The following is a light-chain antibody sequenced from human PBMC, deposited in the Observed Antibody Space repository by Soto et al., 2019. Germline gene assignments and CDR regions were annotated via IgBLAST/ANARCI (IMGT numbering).Light chain of an antibody. CDR1: QSLGYY. CDR2: DTS. CDR3: QQRRDWPLT. Sequence: EIVLTQSPPTLSLSPGERATLSCRASQSLGYYLAWFQQKHGQAPRLLIYDTSNRASGIPARFSGSGSGTDFTLTISSLDPEDFAVYYCQQRRDWPLTFGGGTKVEIK. V-gene: IGKV3-11*01. J-gene: IGKJ4*01.